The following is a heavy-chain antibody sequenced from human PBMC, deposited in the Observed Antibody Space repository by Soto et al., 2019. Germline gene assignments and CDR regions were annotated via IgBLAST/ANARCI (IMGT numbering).Heavy chain of an antibody. J-gene: IGHJ4*02. CDR3: ARVPIGYCSSTSCYARFDY. D-gene: IGHD2-2*03. CDR2: IIPIFGTA. Sequence: QVQLVQSGAEVKKPGSSVKVSCKASGGTFSSYAISWVRQAPGQGLEWMGGIIPIFGTANYAQKFQGRVTITADKCTSTAYMELSSLQSEDTAVYYCARVPIGYCSSTSCYARFDYWGQGTLVTVSS. CDR1: GGTFSSYA. V-gene: IGHV1-69*06.